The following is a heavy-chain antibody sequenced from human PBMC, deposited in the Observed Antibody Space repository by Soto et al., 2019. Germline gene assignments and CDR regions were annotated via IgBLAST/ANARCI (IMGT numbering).Heavy chain of an antibody. J-gene: IGHJ6*02. CDR3: ARDRGDGYTGLYYYGMDV. Sequence: GGSLRLSCAASGFTFSSYAMHWVRQAPGKGLEWVAVISYDGSNKYYADSVKGRFTISRDNSKNTLYLQMNSLRAEDTAVYYCARDRGDGYTGLYYYGMDVWGQGTTVTVSS. D-gene: IGHD5-12*01. CDR2: ISYDGSNK. V-gene: IGHV3-30-3*01. CDR1: GFTFSSYA.